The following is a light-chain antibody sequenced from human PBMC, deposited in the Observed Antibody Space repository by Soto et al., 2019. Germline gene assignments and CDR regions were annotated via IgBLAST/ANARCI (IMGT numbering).Light chain of an antibody. Sequence: IVMTQSPATLSVSPGDEVTLSCRASENVGTNLAWYQQKPGQAPRLLIYGSSTRATGIPATFGGSGSGTEFTLTISGLQSEESAIYYCQQYNNWGLSFGGGTKVEIK. V-gene: IGKV3D-15*01. CDR1: ENVGTN. CDR3: QQYNNWGLS. CDR2: GSS. J-gene: IGKJ4*01.